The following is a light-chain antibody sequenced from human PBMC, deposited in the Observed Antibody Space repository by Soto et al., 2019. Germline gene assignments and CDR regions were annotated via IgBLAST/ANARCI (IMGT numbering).Light chain of an antibody. J-gene: IGKJ1*01. CDR3: LQDFSYPRT. CDR1: QGIRTD. Sequence: IPCTQSPSNLSASVVYSVTITCRASQGIRTDLGWYQQSPGKAPKVLIVGASTLQSGVTSRFSGSRSGTDFTLTISSLQPEDSATYYCLQDFSYPRTFGQGTKG. V-gene: IGKV1-6*01. CDR2: GAS.